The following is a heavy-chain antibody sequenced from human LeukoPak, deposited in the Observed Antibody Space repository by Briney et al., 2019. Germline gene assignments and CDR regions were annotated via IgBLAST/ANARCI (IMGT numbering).Heavy chain of an antibody. J-gene: IGHJ4*02. D-gene: IGHD3-10*01. CDR1: GFTVSSNY. CDR3: ARGGTLVRGGDPFDY. V-gene: IGHV3-20*04. CDR2: ISWNSGSI. Sequence: GGSLRLSCAASGFTVSSNYMSWVREAPGRGREWVSGISWNSGSIGYADSVKGRFTIPRDNAKNSLYLQMNTLRAEDTALYYCARGGTLVRGGDPFDYWGQGTLVTVSS.